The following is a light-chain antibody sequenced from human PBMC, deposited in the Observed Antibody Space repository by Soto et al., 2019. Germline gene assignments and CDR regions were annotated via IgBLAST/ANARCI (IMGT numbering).Light chain of an antibody. CDR1: QTVSITY. CDR2: GAS. V-gene: IGKV3D-20*02. J-gene: IGKJ1*01. Sequence: EIVLTQSPATLSLSPGERATLSCRASQTVSITYLTWYQQKPGQAPRLLIYGASTRATGIPNRFTGSGSGTEFTLTISSLEPEDFAVYYCQHRHNWPTWTFGQGTKVDIK. CDR3: QHRHNWPTWT.